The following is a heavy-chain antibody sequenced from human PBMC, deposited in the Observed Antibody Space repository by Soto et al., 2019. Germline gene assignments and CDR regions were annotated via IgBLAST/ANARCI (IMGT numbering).Heavy chain of an antibody. CDR1: GYTFTSYG. CDR3: ARFMTYYYDSSGYYASD. J-gene: IGHJ4*02. Sequence: QVQLVQSGAEVKKPGASVKVSCKASGYTFTSYGISWVPQAPGQGLEWIGWISAYNGNTNYAQKLQGRVTMTTDTSTSTAYMELRSLRSDDTAVYYCARFMTYYYDSSGYYASDWGQGTLVTVSS. V-gene: IGHV1-18*01. D-gene: IGHD3-22*01. CDR2: ISAYNGNT.